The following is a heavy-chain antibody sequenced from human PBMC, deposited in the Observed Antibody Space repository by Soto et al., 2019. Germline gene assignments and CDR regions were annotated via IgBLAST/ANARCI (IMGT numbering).Heavy chain of an antibody. Sequence: QVQLQQWGAGLLKPSETLSLTCAAYGGSFSGYYWTWIRQPPGTGLEWIGEINHSGSTNYNPSLKSRVTISVDTSKNQFSLKLTSVTAADTAVYYCARDKITGLVDYWGQGTLVTVSS. D-gene: IGHD2-8*02. V-gene: IGHV4-34*01. CDR3: ARDKITGLVDY. CDR2: INHSGST. J-gene: IGHJ4*02. CDR1: GGSFSGYY.